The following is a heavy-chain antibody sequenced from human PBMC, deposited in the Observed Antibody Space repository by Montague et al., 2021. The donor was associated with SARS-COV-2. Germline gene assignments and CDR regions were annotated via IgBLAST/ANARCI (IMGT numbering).Heavy chain of an antibody. CDR1: GGSLSGDH. D-gene: IGHD6-6*01. CDR2: VNHSGHT. J-gene: IGHJ4*02. Sequence: SETLSLTCAVYGGSLSGDHWSWIRQPPGKGLEWIGEVNHSGHTXXXVSXXXRVTMLVDTSKSQFSLKVRSVTAADTAVYYCARGPVGVAARLRYYFDQWGQGTLATVSP. CDR3: ARGPVGVAARLRYYFDQ. V-gene: IGHV4-34*01.